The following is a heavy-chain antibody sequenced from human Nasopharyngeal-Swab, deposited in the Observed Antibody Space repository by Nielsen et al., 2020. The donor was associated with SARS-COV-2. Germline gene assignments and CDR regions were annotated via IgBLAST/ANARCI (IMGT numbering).Heavy chain of an antibody. J-gene: IGHJ3*02. V-gene: IGHV5-51*01. Sequence: VRQMPGKGLEWMGIIYPGDSDTRYSPSFQGQVTISADKSISTAYLQWSSLKASDTAMEDCAGDIVVPAAGDAFDIWGQGTMVTVSS. D-gene: IGHD2-2*01. CDR2: IYPGDSDT. CDR3: AGDIVVPAAGDAFDI.